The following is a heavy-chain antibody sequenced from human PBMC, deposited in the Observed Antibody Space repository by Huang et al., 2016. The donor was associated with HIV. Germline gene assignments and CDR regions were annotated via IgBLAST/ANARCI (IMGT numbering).Heavy chain of an antibody. V-gene: IGHV1-69*01. Sequence: QVQLVQSGAEVKKPGSSVKVSCKASGGTFSNHGFSWVRQAPGQGLEWMGGIIPCFGTQYYTPKFQGRVTITADESTSTVYMELSSLTPDDTAEYYCARVRGYSGSYYGMDVWGQGTTVTVSS. CDR2: IIPCFGTQ. D-gene: IGHD1-26*01. CDR1: GGTFSNHG. J-gene: IGHJ6*02. CDR3: ARVRGYSGSYYGMDV.